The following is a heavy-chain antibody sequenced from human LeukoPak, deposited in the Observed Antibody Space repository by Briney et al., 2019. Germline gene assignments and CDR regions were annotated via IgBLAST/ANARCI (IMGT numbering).Heavy chain of an antibody. CDR1: GFTFSSYS. V-gene: IGHV3-21*01. CDR2: ISSSSSYI. Sequence: SGGSLRLSCAASGFTFSSYSMNWVRQAPGKGLEWVSSISSSSSYIYYADSVKGRFTISRDNAKNSLYLQMNSLRAEDTAVYYCARASRGHYYDSSRTPDYWGQGTLVTVSS. J-gene: IGHJ4*02. CDR3: ARASRGHYYDSSRTPDY. D-gene: IGHD3-22*01.